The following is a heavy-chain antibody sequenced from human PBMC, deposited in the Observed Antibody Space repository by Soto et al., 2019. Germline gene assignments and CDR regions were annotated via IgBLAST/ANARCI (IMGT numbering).Heavy chain of an antibody. CDR2: ISAYNGNT. J-gene: IGHJ4*02. D-gene: IGHD6-6*01. V-gene: IGHV1-18*04. CDR3: ARVGYGSSSPFDY. CDR1: GYTFTSYG. Sequence: ASVKVSCKASGYTFTSYGISWVRQAPGQGLEWMGWISAYNGNTNYAQKLQGRVTMTTDTSTSTAYVELRSLRSDDTAVYYCARVGYGSSSPFDYWGQGTLVTVSS.